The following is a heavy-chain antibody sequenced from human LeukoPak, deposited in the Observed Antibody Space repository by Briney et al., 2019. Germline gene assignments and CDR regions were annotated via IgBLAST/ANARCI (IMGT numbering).Heavy chain of an antibody. Sequence: PSETLSLTCAVYGGSFSGYYWSWIRQPPGKGLEWLGEINHSGSTNYNPSLKSRVTISVDTSKNQFSLKLSSVTAADTAVYYCARGGYYYGTSGYSYWGQGTLVTVSS. CDR3: ARGGYYYGTSGYSY. V-gene: IGHV4-34*01. CDR1: GGSFSGYY. J-gene: IGHJ4*02. D-gene: IGHD3-22*01. CDR2: INHSGST.